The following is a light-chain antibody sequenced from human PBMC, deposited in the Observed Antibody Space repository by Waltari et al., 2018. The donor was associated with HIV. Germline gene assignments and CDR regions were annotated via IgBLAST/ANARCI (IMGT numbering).Light chain of an antibody. CDR2: EVT. Sequence: QSALTQPASMSGSPGQSITISCTGPSSAVNDYHSAHWYQHPPDKAPKVIIYEVTRRPSGVSNRFSGSKSGNTASRTISGLLPEDEAEYFCVSYISSSTPEFGGGTKLTVL. CDR1: SSAVNDYHS. CDR3: VSYISSSTPE. V-gene: IGLV2-14*01. J-gene: IGLJ3*02.